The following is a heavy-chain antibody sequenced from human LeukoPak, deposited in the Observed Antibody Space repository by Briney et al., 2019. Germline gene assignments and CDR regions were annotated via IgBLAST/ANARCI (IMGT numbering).Heavy chain of an antibody. CDR3: ARVSDYYYGMDV. J-gene: IGHJ6*02. Sequence: SETLSLTCTVSGGSISSYYGSWIRQPPGKGLEWIGYIYYSGSTNYNPSLKSRVTISVDTSKNQFSLKLSSVTAADTAVYYCARVSDYYYGMDVWGQGTTVTVSS. V-gene: IGHV4-59*01. CDR1: GGSISSYY. CDR2: IYYSGST.